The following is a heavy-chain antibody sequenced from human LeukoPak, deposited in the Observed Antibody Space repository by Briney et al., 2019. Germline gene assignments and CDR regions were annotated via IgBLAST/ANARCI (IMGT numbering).Heavy chain of an antibody. J-gene: IGHJ4*02. CDR1: GYTFTSYY. Sequence: ALVKVSCKASGYTFTSYYMHWVRQAPGQGLEWMGIINPSGGSTSYAQKFQGRVTMTRDTSTSTVYMELSSLRSEDTAVYYCARDPSIPPREVPFDYWGQGTLVTVSS. CDR2: INPSGGST. V-gene: IGHV1-46*01. CDR3: ARDPSIPPREVPFDY.